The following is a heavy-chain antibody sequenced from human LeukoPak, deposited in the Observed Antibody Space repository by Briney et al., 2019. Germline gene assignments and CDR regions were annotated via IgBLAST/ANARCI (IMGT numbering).Heavy chain of an antibody. CDR2: INPNSGGT. D-gene: IGHD3-22*01. J-gene: IGHJ4*02. CDR1: GYTFTGYY. Sequence: VSVKVSCKASGYTFTGYYIHWVRQAPGQGLEWMGWINPNSGGTNYAQKFQGRVTMTRDTSISTAYMELSRLRSDDTAVYYCARPVENYYDSSGYYFDYWGQGTLVTVSS. V-gene: IGHV1-2*02. CDR3: ARPVENYYDSSGYYFDY.